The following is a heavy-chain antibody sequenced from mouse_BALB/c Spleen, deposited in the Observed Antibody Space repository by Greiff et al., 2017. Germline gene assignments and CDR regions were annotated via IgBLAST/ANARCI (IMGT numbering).Heavy chain of an antibody. CDR3: ARDGRQLGLRSGFAY. V-gene: IGHV2-9*02. CDR2: IWAGGST. J-gene: IGHJ3*01. Sequence: VKVVESGPGLVAPSQSLSITCTVSGFSLTSYGVHWVRQPPGKGLEWLGVIWAGGSTNYNSALMSRLSISKDNSKSQVFLKMNSLQTDDTAMYYCARDGRQLGLRSGFAYWGQGTLVTVSA. D-gene: IGHD3-2*01. CDR1: GFSLTSYG.